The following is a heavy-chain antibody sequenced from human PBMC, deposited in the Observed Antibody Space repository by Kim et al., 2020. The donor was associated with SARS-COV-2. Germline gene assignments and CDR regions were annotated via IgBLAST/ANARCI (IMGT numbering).Heavy chain of an antibody. CDR2: INSDGSTI. CDR3: ARRQFTSGWYYFDY. D-gene: IGHD6-19*01. CDR1: GFTFSSHW. J-gene: IGHJ4*02. Sequence: GGSLRLSCAASGFTFSSHWMHWVRQAPGKGLVWVSRINSDGSTISYADSVKGRFTISRDNAKNTLYLQMNSLRAEDTAVYYCARRQFTSGWYYFDYWGQGTLGTVSS. V-gene: IGHV3-74*01.